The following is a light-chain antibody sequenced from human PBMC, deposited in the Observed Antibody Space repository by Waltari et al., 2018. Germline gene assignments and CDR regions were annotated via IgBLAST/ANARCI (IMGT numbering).Light chain of an antibody. V-gene: IGKV3-20*01. Sequence: EIVLTQSPGTLSLSPGERATLSCRASQSVRRFLAWYQQKPGQAPRLLIYDASSRATGSPDRVSGSGFGTDFSLTISRLEPEDFAVYYCQKYGSLPATFGQGTKVEIK. CDR1: QSVRRF. CDR2: DAS. J-gene: IGKJ1*01. CDR3: QKYGSLPAT.